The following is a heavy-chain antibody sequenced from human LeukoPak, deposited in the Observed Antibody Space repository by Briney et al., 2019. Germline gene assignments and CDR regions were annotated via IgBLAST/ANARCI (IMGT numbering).Heavy chain of an antibody. D-gene: IGHD1-26*01. V-gene: IGHV4-34*01. CDR1: GGSFSGYY. J-gene: IGHJ6*02. CDR3: ASAEGEWELLYGMDV. CDR2: INHSGST. Sequence: PSETLSLTCAVYGGSFSGYYWSWIRQPPGKGLEWIGEINHSGSTNYNPSLKSRVTISVDTSKNQFSLKLSSVTAADTAVYYCASAEGEWELLYGMDVWGQGTTVTVSS.